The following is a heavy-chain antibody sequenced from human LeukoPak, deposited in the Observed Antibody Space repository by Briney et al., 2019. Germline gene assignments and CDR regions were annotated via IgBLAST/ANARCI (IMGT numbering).Heavy chain of an antibody. V-gene: IGHV3-30*03. CDR1: GFTFSSYG. D-gene: IGHD6-13*01. CDR3: ARWNSSSWGAFDY. CDR2: ISYDGSNK. J-gene: IGHJ4*02. Sequence: GRSLRLSCAASGFTFSSYGMHWVRQAPGKGLERVAVISYDGSNKYYADSVKGRFTISRDNSKNTLYLQMNSLRAEDTAVYYCARWNSSSWGAFDYWGQGTLVTVSS.